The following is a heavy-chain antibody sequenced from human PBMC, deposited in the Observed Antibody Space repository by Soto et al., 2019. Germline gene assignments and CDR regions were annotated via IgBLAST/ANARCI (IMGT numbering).Heavy chain of an antibody. CDR3: ARDRKDYGDYGVDY. V-gene: IGHV1-69*01. Sequence: QVQLVQSGAEVKKPGSSVKVSCKASGGTFSSYAISRVRQAPGQGLEWMGGIIPIFGTANYAQKFQGRVTITADESTSTAYMELNSLRSEDTAVYYCARDRKDYGDYGVDYWGQGTLVTVSS. CDR2: IIPIFGTA. CDR1: GGTFSSYA. J-gene: IGHJ4*02. D-gene: IGHD4-17*01.